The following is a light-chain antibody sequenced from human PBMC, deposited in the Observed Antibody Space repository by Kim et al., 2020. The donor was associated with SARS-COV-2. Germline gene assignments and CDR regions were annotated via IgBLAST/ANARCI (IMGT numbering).Light chain of an antibody. J-gene: IGKJ1*01. CDR2: AAS. V-gene: IGKV3-20*01. Sequence: APGETATLSCRAISRITFNSSARNQQKPGQPPRVLIYAASNRATGIPDRVSGIGSGTYFTLTISRLEPEDFAVYYCLQYGSSVQTFGQGTKVDIK. CDR1: SRITFNS. CDR3: LQYGSSVQT.